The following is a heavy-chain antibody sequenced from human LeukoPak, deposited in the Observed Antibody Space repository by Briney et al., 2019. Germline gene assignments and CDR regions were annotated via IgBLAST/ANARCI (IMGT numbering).Heavy chain of an antibody. CDR3: AKGSSGWFFDY. Sequence: GGSLRLSCAASGFTFSDYYMSWIRQAPGKGLEWVSYISSSGSTIYYADSVKGRFTISRDNSKNTLYLQMNSLRAEDTAVYYCAKGSSGWFFDYWGQGTLVTVSS. J-gene: IGHJ4*02. V-gene: IGHV3-11*01. D-gene: IGHD6-19*01. CDR1: GFTFSDYY. CDR2: ISSSGSTI.